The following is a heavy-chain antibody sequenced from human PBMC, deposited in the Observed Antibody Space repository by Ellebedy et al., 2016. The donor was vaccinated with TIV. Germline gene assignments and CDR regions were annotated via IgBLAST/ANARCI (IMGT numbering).Heavy chain of an antibody. J-gene: IGHJ4*02. Sequence: AASVKVSCKVSGYIFTDYYIHWFRQAPGQEFEWMGWINPNNGGTNYAQKFQDRVTMTRDTTISTVYMDLSRLTSDDTAVYYCTRGPSGGYFAYWGQGTLFPVSS. CDR2: INPNNGGT. V-gene: IGHV1-2*02. CDR3: TRGPSGGYFAY. CDR1: GYIFTDYY. D-gene: IGHD3-10*01.